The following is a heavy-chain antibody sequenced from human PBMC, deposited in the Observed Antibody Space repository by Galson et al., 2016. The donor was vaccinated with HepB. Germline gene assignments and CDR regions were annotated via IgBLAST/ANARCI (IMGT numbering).Heavy chain of an antibody. D-gene: IGHD1-26*01. J-gene: IGHJ4*02. CDR1: GGSVSSGDYY. CDR3: ARSSGSRNGYFDY. Sequence: ETLSLTCTVSGGSVSSGDYYWSWIRQPPGKGLEWIGMIYYAGVIHYNPSLESRVTISVDTSKNQFSLRLSSLTAADTSVYYCARSSGSRNGYFDYWGQGALVTVSS. V-gene: IGHV4-39*01. CDR2: IYYAGVI.